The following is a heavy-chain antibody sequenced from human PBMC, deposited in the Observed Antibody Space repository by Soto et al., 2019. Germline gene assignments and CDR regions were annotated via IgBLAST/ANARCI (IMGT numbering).Heavy chain of an antibody. CDR1: GYTFTSYG. V-gene: IGHV1-18*01. CDR3: ARVIVVVPAAKARTSYYYYYYMDV. D-gene: IGHD2-2*01. CDR2: ISAYNGNT. Sequence: GASVKVSCKASGYTFTSYGISWVRQAPGQGLERMGWISAYNGNTNYAQKLQGRVTMTTDTSTSTAYMELSSLRSEDTAVYYCARVIVVVPAAKARTSYYYYYYMDVWGKGTTVTVSS. J-gene: IGHJ6*03.